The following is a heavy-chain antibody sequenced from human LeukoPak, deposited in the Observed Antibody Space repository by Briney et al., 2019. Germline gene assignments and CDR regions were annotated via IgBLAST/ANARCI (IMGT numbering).Heavy chain of an antibody. D-gene: IGHD2-21*02. V-gene: IGHV3-23*01. CDR2: VSGSGDST. J-gene: IGHJ4*02. CDR3: AKDSIAVVTAFY. Sequence: GGSLRLSCEASGFTFSGYAMTWVRQAPGKGLEWVSTVSGSGDSTYYADSVKGRFTISRDNSKNTLYLQMNSLGVEDTAVYYCAKDSIAVVTAFYWGQGTLVTVSS. CDR1: GFTFSGYA.